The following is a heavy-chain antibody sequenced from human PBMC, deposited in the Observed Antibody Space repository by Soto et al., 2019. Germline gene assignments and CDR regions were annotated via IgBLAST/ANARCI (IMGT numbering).Heavy chain of an antibody. J-gene: IGHJ4*02. V-gene: IGHV2-70*01. Sequence: SGPTLVNPTQTLTLTCTFSGFSLRTSGMCVSWIRQPPGKALEWLALIDWDDDKYYSTSLKTRLTISKDASKDQVVLTMTNMDPADTATYYCARTPDYGDYSYYFDYGGQGTLVTVSS. CDR2: IDWDDDK. CDR3: ARTPDYGDYSYYFDY. CDR1: GFSLRTSGMC. D-gene: IGHD4-17*01.